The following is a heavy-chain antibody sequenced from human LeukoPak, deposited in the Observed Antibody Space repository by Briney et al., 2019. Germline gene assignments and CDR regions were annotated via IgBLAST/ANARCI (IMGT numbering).Heavy chain of an antibody. V-gene: IGHV1-3*04. CDR2: INTADGNT. CDR1: GYTSTNHA. J-gene: IGHJ5*01. Sequence: ASVKVSCKASGYTSTNHAMHWVRQAPGQGLEWMGWINTADGNTKYSQKFQGRVTITRDTSASIVYLELTSLRSEDTAVYYCARPGASSPGNWFASWGQGTLATVSS. D-gene: IGHD6-13*01. CDR3: ARPGASSPGNWFAS.